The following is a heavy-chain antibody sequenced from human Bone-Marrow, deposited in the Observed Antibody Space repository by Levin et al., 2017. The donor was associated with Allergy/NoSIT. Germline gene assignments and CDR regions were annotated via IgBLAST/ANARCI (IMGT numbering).Heavy chain of an antibody. CDR1: GFTFSTHG. CDR3: AKSRDDSSGHYFSEIDF. J-gene: IGHJ4*02. V-gene: IGHV3-30*18. CDR2: ISYDGTYQ. D-gene: IGHD3-22*01. Sequence: GESLKISCVASGFTFSTHGMHWVRQAPGEGPEWVAVISYDGTYQFFRDSVNGRFTISRDNSKNTLYLQMSRLRPEDTAVYYCAKSRDDSSGHYFSEIDFWGQGTLVTVSS.